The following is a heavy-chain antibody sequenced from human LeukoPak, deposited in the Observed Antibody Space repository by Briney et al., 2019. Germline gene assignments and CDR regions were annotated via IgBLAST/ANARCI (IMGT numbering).Heavy chain of an antibody. D-gene: IGHD3-3*01. CDR3: ARVYPPYYDFWSGYYWFDP. CDR2: IIPIFGTA. V-gene: IGHV1-69*13. Sequence: SVKVSCKASGGTFSSYAISWVRQAPGQGLEWMGGIIPIFGTANYAQKFQGRVTITADESTSTAYMELSSLRSEDTAVYYCARVYPPYYDFWSGYYWFDPWGQGTLVTVPS. J-gene: IGHJ5*02. CDR1: GGTFSSYA.